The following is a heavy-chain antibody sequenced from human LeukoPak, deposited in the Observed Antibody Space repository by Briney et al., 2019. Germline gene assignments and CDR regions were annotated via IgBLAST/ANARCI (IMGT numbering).Heavy chain of an antibody. CDR2: IKSKTDGETT. V-gene: IGHV3-15*01. D-gene: IGHD7-27*01. Sequence: GGSLRLSCAASGFPFNNAWMSWIRQAPGKGLKWVGRIKSKTDGETTDYGTPVKGRFTISRDDSKNTVYPQMNSLKTEDIGVYYCTTDRGGPWGYWGQGTLVTVPS. CDR1: GFPFNNAW. J-gene: IGHJ4*02. CDR3: TTDRGGPWGY.